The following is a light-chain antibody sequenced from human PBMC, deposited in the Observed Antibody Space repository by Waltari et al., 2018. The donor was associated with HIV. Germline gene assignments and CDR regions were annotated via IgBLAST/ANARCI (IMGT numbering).Light chain of an antibody. CDR2: EVT. CDR3: SSYAGSSNLRV. CDR1: SSDVGGYNY. J-gene: IGLJ2*01. Sequence: QSALTQPPSASGSPGQSVTISCTGTSSDVGGYNYVSWYQQHPGQAPKLMIYEVTKRPSGVPDRFSGSKSGNTASLTVSGLQAEDEADYYCSSYAGSSNLRVFGGGTKLTVL. V-gene: IGLV2-8*01.